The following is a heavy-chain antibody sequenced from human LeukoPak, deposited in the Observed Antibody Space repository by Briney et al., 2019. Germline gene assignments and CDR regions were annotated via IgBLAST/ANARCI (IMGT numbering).Heavy chain of an antibody. CDR2: IYYSGST. D-gene: IGHD4-17*01. Sequence: PSETLSLTCTVSGGSISSYYWSWIRQPPGKGLEWIGYIYYSGSTNYNPSLKSRVTISVDTSKNQFFLKLSSVTAADTAVYYCARDLWDGDKHYYYYYGMDVWGQGTTVTVSS. CDR3: ARDLWDGDKHYYYYYGMDV. V-gene: IGHV4-59*01. J-gene: IGHJ6*02. CDR1: GGSISSYY.